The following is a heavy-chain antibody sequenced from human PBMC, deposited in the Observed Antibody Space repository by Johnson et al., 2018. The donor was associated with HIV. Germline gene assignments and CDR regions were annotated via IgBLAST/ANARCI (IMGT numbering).Heavy chain of an antibody. Sequence: VQLVESGGGLIQPGGSLRLSCAASGFIVSFNSMHWVCQAPGKGLEWVSSLSGSGANTYYADFVKGRFTISRDNSNNTLYLQMNSLRAEDSAVYYCATDFRSSAWYGDAFDIWGQGTVVTVSS. CDR2: SGSGANT. CDR1: GFIVSFNS. CDR3: ATDFRSSAWYGDAFDI. J-gene: IGHJ3*02. D-gene: IGHD6-19*01. V-gene: IGHV3-23*04.